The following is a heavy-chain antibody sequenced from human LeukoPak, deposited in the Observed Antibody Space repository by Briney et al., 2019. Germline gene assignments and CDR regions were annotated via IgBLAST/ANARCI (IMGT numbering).Heavy chain of an antibody. V-gene: IGHV6-1*01. J-gene: IGHJ4*02. CDR1: GDSVSSNSAA. CDR3: AREQGHYDILTGFDY. CDR2: TYYRSKWYN. Sequence: SQTLSLACAISGDSVSSNSAACNCIRQSPSRGLEWLGRTYYRSKWYNDYAVSVKRRITINPDTSKNQFSLQLNSVTPEDTAVYYCAREQGHYDILTGFDYWGQGTLVTVSS. D-gene: IGHD3-9*01.